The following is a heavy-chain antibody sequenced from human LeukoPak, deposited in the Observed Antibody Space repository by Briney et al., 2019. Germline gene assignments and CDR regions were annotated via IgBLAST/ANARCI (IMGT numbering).Heavy chain of an antibody. V-gene: IGHV4-38-2*01. Sequence: SETLSLTCAVSGYSISSGYYWGWIRQPPGKGLEWIGEINHSGSTNYNPSLKSRVTISVDTSKNQFSLKLSSVTAADTAVYYCARRSIAARPRWFDPWGQGTLVTVSS. CDR2: INHSGST. D-gene: IGHD6-6*01. CDR1: GYSISSGYY. CDR3: ARRSIAARPRWFDP. J-gene: IGHJ5*02.